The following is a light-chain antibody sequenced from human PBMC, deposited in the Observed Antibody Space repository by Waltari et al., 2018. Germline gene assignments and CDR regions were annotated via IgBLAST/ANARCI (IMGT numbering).Light chain of an antibody. J-gene: IGLJ3*02. Sequence: SYELTQPPSLSVALGQTARITCGGNNIGSKVVHWYQQRPGQAPVLVIYRDYKRPSGFPDRFSGSNLGNTATLTVSRVQVGDEADYYCQVWDSGTGVFGGGTKLTVL. CDR1: NIGSKV. CDR2: RDY. CDR3: QVWDSGTGV. V-gene: IGLV3-9*01.